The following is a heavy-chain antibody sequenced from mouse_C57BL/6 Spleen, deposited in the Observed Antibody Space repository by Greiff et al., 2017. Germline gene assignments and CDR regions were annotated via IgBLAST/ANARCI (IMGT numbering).Heavy chain of an antibody. Sequence: EVKLEESGGDLVKPGGSLKLSCAASGFTFSSYGMSWVRQTPDKRLEWVATISSGGSYTYYPYSVKGRFTISRDNAKNTLYLQMSSLKSEDTAMYYCAREDGNYWGQGTTLTVSS. CDR3: AREDGNY. CDR1: GFTFSSYG. D-gene: IGHD2-1*01. V-gene: IGHV5-6*02. J-gene: IGHJ2*01. CDR2: ISSGGSYT.